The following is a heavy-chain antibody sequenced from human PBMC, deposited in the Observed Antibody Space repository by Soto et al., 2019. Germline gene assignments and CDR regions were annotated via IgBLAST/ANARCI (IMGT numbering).Heavy chain of an antibody. D-gene: IGHD2-15*01. V-gene: IGHV3-11*06. CDR3: VRGGGGGLFDP. J-gene: IGHJ5*02. CDR2: ISPGSRYP. Sequence: GGSLRPSCAGSGFTFGDSYMSWIRQAPGKGLEWLSYISPGSRYPAYADSVKGRFTISRDNAKRSLYLQMMSLTAEDTAIYYCVRGGGGGLFDPWGQGTMVTAPQ. CDR1: GFTFGDSY.